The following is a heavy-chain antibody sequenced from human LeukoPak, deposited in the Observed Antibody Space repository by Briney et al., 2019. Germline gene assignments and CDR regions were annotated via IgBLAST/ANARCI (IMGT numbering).Heavy chain of an antibody. CDR2: IYYSGST. CDR3: ARVGTYYYDSGSSSGLDY. V-gene: IGHV4-59*08. D-gene: IGHD3-10*01. CDR1: GVSMNSYY. J-gene: IGHJ4*02. Sequence: SETLSLTCTVSGVSMNSYYWSWIRQPPGKGLEWIGYIYYSGSTNYNPSLKSRVTISVDTSKNQFSLKLSSVTASDTAVYYCARVGTYYYDSGSSSGLDYWGQGTLVTVST.